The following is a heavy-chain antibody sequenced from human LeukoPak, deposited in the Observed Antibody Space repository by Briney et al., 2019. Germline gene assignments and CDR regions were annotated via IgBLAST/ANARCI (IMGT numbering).Heavy chain of an antibody. CDR3: ARDRGSSGYYYV. D-gene: IGHD3-22*01. CDR1: GFTFSSYN. J-gene: IGHJ4*02. Sequence: PGGSLRLSCAASGFTFSSYNMNWVRQAPGKGLEWVSSISSSSTYIYYADSVKGRFTISRGNAKNSLSLQMNSLRAEDTAVYYCARDRGSSGYYYVWGQGTLVTVSS. CDR2: ISSSSTYI. V-gene: IGHV3-21*01.